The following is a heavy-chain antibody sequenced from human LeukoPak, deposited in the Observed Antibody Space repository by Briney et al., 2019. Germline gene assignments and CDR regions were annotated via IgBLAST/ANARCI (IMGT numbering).Heavy chain of an antibody. D-gene: IGHD3-16*02. Sequence: SETLSLTCAVYGVSFSGYYWSWIRQAPGKGLEWIGEINHSGSTNCKPSLKSLVTISVVTSKNQFSLKLSSVTAADTAVYYCASNYDYVWGSYRYGGLGRFDYWGQGTLVTVSS. V-gene: IGHV4-34*01. J-gene: IGHJ4*02. CDR2: INHSGST. CDR1: GVSFSGYY. CDR3: ASNYDYVWGSYRYGGLGRFDY.